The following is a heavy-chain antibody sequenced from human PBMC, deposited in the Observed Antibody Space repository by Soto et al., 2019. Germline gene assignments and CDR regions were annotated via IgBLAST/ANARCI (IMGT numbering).Heavy chain of an antibody. D-gene: IGHD3-3*01. Sequence: VGSLRLSCAASGFTFSGYGMHWVRQAPGKGLEWVAVIWYDGTNKYYADSVKGRFTISRDNSKNTLYLQMNSLRAEDTAVYYCAREARRFLEWSTPYYYYGMDVWGQGTTVTVSS. V-gene: IGHV3-33*01. CDR3: AREARRFLEWSTPYYYYGMDV. CDR1: GFTFSGYG. CDR2: IWYDGTNK. J-gene: IGHJ6*02.